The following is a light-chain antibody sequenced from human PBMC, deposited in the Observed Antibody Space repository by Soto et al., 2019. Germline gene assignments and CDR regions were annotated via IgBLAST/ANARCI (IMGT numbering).Light chain of an antibody. CDR2: GAS. CDR1: QSVSSN. V-gene: IGKV3-15*01. Sequence: EIVLTQSPATLSLSPGERATLSCGASQSVSSNLAWYQQKPGQAPRLLIYGASTRATGIPARFSGSGSGTEFTLTISSLQPEDFAVYYCQQYNNWPLTFGGGTKVDIK. CDR3: QQYNNWPLT. J-gene: IGKJ4*01.